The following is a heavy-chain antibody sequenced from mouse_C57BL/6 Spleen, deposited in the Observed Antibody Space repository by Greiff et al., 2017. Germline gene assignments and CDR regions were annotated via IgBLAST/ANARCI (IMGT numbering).Heavy chain of an antibody. CDR1: GYTFTSYW. J-gene: IGHJ4*01. CDR2: IDPSDSYT. D-gene: IGHD1-1*02. Sequence: QVQLQQPGAELVMPGASVKLSCKASGYTFTSYWMHWVKQRPGQGLEWIGEIDPSDSYTNYNQKFKGKSTLTVDKSSSTDYMQLSKLTSEDSAFYYCAREGGSYAFLYYAMDYWGQGTSVTVSS. V-gene: IGHV1-69*01. CDR3: AREGGSYAFLYYAMDY.